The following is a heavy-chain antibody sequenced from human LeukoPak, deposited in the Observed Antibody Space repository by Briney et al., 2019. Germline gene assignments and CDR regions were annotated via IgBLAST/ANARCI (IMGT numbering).Heavy chain of an antibody. D-gene: IGHD3-22*01. CDR3: ARGRYYYDSSGYYPMGFDP. CDR1: GFTFSSYG. J-gene: IGHJ5*02. V-gene: IGHV3-30*03. CDR2: ISYDGSNE. Sequence: GGSLRLSCAASGFTFSSYGMHWVRQAPGKGLEWVAVISYDGSNEYYVDSVKGRFTISRDNPKNTLYLQMNSLRAEDTAVYYCARGRYYYDSSGYYPMGFDPWGQGTLVTVSS.